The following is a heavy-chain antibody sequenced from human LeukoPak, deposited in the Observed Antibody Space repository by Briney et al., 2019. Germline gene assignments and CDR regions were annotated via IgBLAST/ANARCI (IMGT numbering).Heavy chain of an antibody. Sequence: GSLRLSCAASGFTFSSYAMSWVRQAPGKGLEWVSAISGSGSSTYYAVSVKGRFTISGENSKNTLYLQMNSLRAEDTAVYYCAKDGKQSITIFGVVIEGPLPYLFDCWGQGTLVTVSS. D-gene: IGHD3-3*01. J-gene: IGHJ4*02. CDR1: GFTFSSYA. CDR2: ISGSGSST. CDR3: AKDGKQSITIFGVVIEGPLPYLFDC. V-gene: IGHV3-23*01.